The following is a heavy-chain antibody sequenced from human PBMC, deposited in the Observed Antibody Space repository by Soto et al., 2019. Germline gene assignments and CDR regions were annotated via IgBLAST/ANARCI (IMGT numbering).Heavy chain of an antibody. CDR2: IYYSGST. CDR3: ARGSYYYDRSGYYHY. CDR1: GGSISTSSSTYY. Sequence: SETLSLTCSVSGGSISTSSSTYYWGWMRQPPGKGLEWIGYIYYSGSTYYDPSLKSRVTISVDTSKNQFSLKLSSVTAADTAVYYCARGSYYYDRSGYYHYWGQGTLVTVSS. V-gene: IGHV4-30-4*08. D-gene: IGHD3-22*01. J-gene: IGHJ4*02.